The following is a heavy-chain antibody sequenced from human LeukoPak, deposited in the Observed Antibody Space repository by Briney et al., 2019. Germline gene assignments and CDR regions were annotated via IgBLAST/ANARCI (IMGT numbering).Heavy chain of an antibody. V-gene: IGHV4-61*02. CDR2: IYTSGST. J-gene: IGHJ5*02. CDR3: ARDLEGVFDP. Sequence: PSETLSLTCTVSGGSISSSSYSWGWIRQPAGKGLEWIGRIYTSGSTNYNPSLKSRVTMSVDTSKNQFSLKLSSVTAADTAVYYCARDLEGVFDPWGQGTLVTVSS. CDR1: GGSISSSSYS. D-gene: IGHD1-1*01.